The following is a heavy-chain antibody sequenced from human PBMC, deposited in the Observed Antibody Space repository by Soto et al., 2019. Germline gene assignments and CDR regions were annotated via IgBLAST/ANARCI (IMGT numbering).Heavy chain of an antibody. Sequence: QITLKESGPTLVKPTQTLTLTCTFSGFSLSTTGVGVGWIRQPPGKDLEWLAIIYWDDDKRYSPSLKSRLTITKDTSNNQVVLTMTNMDPVDTATYYCARESRRFFDCWGQGTLVTVSS. CDR3: ARESRRFFDC. CDR2: IYWDDDK. CDR1: GFSLSTTGVG. D-gene: IGHD2-2*01. V-gene: IGHV2-5*02. J-gene: IGHJ4*02.